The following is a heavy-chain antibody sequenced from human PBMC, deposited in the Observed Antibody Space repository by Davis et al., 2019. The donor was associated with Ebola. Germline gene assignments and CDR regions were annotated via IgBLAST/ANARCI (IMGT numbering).Heavy chain of an antibody. CDR3: AKRSDLCDSTSCYLIGGLDG. Sequence: PGGSLRPSCVASAFTYSNYAMSWVRQAPGRGLEWVSAISVSGATTHYTDSVKGRFTLSRDNSKNTLHLQMNSLRAEDTAVYYCAKRSDLCDSTSCYLIGGLDGWGQGTTVTVSS. J-gene: IGHJ6*02. CDR1: AFTYSNYA. V-gene: IGHV3-23*01. D-gene: IGHD2-2*01. CDR2: ISVSGATT.